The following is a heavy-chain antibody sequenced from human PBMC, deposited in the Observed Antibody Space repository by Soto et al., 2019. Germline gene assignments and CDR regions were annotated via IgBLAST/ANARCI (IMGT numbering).Heavy chain of an antibody. CDR3: TKAGVWYYYDSCGPPDDSNV. J-gene: IGHJ3*01. D-gene: IGHD3-22*01. V-gene: IGHV3-23*01. CDR2: ISVNGRT. Sequence: GGSLRLSCAASGFTFSSYSMNWVRQAPGKGLEWVSGISVNGRTNYADSVKGRFTISRDNSKNMVFLQMDTLRAEDTALYYCTKAGVWYYYDSCGPPDDSNVRGQGIIVTVS. CDR1: GFTFSSYS.